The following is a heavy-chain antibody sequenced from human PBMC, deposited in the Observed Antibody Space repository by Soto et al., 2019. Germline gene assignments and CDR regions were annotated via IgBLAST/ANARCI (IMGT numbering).Heavy chain of an antibody. J-gene: IGHJ4*02. Sequence: SETLSLTCTVSGGSINTFYWSWVRHPAGKGLEWIGRIFSSGSTSFDPSLESRVAMSVDTSKNHFSLNLSSVTAADMAVYYCAREGSYSAYNFAHGIQLWSFDFWGQGALVTVSS. CDR3: AREGSYSAYNFAHGIQLWSFDF. CDR1: GGSINTFY. V-gene: IGHV4-4*07. D-gene: IGHD5-12*01. CDR2: IFSSGST.